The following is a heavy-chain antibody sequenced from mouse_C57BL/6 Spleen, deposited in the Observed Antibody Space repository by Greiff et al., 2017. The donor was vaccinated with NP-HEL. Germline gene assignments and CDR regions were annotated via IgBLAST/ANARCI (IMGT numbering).Heavy chain of an antibody. V-gene: IGHV1-69*01. CDR3: ARSGRSFFAY. Sequence: VQLQQPGAELVMPGASVKLSCKASGYTFTSYWMHWVKQRPGQGLEWIGEIDPSDSYTTYNQKFKGKSTLTVDKSSSTAYMQLSSLTSEDSAVYYCARSGRSFFAYWGQGTLVTVSA. CDR2: IDPSDSYT. CDR1: GYTFTSYW. J-gene: IGHJ3*01. D-gene: IGHD3-1*01.